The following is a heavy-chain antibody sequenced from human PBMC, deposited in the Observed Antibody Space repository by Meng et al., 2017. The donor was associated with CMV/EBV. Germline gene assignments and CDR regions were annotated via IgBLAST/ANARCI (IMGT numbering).Heavy chain of an antibody. V-gene: IGHV3-9*01. CDR1: GFTFDDYA. Sequence: SLKISCAASGFTFDDYAMHWVRQAPGKGLEWVSGISWNSGSIGYADSVKGRFTISRDNAKNSLYLQMNSLRAEDTALYYCAKDLEYSSSWRFDYWGQGTRVTV. J-gene: IGHJ4*02. D-gene: IGHD6-6*01. CDR2: ISWNSGSI. CDR3: AKDLEYSSSWRFDY.